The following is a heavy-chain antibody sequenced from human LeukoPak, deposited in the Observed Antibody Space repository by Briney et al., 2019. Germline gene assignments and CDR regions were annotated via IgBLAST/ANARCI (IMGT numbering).Heavy chain of an antibody. CDR3: ARDSWATDY. Sequence: GGSLRLSCEASGITFRNFWMTWVRQAPGKGLEWVANIYHDRSEKFYVDSVKGRFTISRDNAKNSLFLQMDSLRVEDTAIYYCARDSWATDYWGQGTMVTVSA. D-gene: IGHD1-26*01. CDR2: IYHDRSEK. J-gene: IGHJ4*02. V-gene: IGHV3-7*04. CDR1: GITFRNFW.